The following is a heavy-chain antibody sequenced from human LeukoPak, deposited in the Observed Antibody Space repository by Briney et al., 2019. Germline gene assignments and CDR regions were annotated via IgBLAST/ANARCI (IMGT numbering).Heavy chain of an antibody. J-gene: IGHJ6*02. CDR2: MYYSGST. D-gene: IGHD3-10*01. Sequence: TSETLSLTCTVSGGSISSSSYYWGWIRQPPGKGLEWIGCMYYSGSTYYNPSVKSRVTISVDTSKNQFSLKLSSVTAADTAVYYCARDKSYGSGSYYNPSAFGNYYGMDVWGQGTTVTVSS. CDR1: GGSISSSSYY. CDR3: ARDKSYGSGSYYNPSAFGNYYGMDV. V-gene: IGHV4-39*07.